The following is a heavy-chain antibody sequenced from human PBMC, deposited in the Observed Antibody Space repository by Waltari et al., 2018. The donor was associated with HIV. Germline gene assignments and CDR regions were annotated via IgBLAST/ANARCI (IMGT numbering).Heavy chain of an antibody. CDR3: AHAETTVVTRYFDY. CDR1: GGSFSGYY. CDR2: INHSEST. Sequence: QVQLQQWGAGLLKPSETLSLTCAVYGGSFSGYYWSWIRQPPGKGLEWIGQINHSESTNYNPSLKSRVTISVDTSKNQFSLKLSSVTAADTAVYYCAHAETTVVTRYFDYWGQGTLVTVSS. J-gene: IGHJ4*02. D-gene: IGHD4-17*01. V-gene: IGHV4-34*01.